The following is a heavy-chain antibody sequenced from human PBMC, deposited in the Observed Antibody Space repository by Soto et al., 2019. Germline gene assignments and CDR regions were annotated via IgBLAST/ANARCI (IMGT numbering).Heavy chain of an antibody. CDR3: ARWPDGYYYYGVDV. CDR1: GYTFTSYD. Sequence: QVQLVQSGAEVKKPGASVKVSCKASGYTFTSYDINWVRQATGQGLEWMGWMNPNSGNTGYAQKFQGRVTITRNTSISTAYMELSSQRSENTAVYYCARWPDGYYYYGVDVWGQGTTVTVSS. CDR2: MNPNSGNT. V-gene: IGHV1-8*01. J-gene: IGHJ6*02.